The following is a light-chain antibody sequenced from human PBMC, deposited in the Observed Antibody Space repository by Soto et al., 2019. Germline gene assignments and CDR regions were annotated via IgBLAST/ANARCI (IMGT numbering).Light chain of an antibody. CDR3: QHSGTSLWP. CDR2: GAS. V-gene: IGKV3-20*01. Sequence: EIMLTQSPGTLSLSPGERATLSCRASQSVSSSFLAWYQQKPGQAPRLLIYGASIRATGIPDRFSGSGSGTDFTLTISRLEPEDSSMYLCQHSGTSLWPFGQGTKVYI. J-gene: IGKJ1*01. CDR1: QSVSSSF.